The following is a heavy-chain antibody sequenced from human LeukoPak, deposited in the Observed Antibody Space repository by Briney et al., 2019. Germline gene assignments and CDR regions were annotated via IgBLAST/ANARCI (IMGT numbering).Heavy chain of an antibody. Sequence: GGSLRLSCAASGFTFDDYTMHWVRQAPGKGLEWVSLISWDGGSTYYADSVKGRFTISRDNSKNTLYLQMNSLRAEDTAVYYCARAPILTGSLFEVYGMDVWGQGTTVTVSS. V-gene: IGHV3-43*01. CDR1: GFTFDDYT. CDR3: ARAPILTGSLFEVYGMDV. CDR2: ISWDGGST. J-gene: IGHJ6*02. D-gene: IGHD3-9*01.